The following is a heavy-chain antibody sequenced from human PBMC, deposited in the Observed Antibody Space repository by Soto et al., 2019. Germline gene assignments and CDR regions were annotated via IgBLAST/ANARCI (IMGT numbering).Heavy chain of an antibody. CDR1: GFSFDDYG. CDR3: AKDRRDIVSSFYGMDV. Sequence: GGSLRLSCAASGFSFDDYGMHWVRQAPGKGLEWVAGITWNGGTIGYADSVKGRFTISRDNAKKSVYLQMNSLRAEDTALYYCAKDRRDIVSSFYGMDVWGQGTTVTVSS. V-gene: IGHV3-9*01. D-gene: IGHD1-26*01. CDR2: ITWNGGTI. J-gene: IGHJ6*02.